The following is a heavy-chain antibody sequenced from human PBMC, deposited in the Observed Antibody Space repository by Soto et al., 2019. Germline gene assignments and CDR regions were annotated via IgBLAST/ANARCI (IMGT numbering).Heavy chain of an antibody. Sequence: QVQLQESGPGLVKPSQTLSLTCTVSGGSINSGGYCWSWIRQHPGKGLDWIGCISYGGSTSYNPSLKSRVTIAVDTSKNQFSLKLPSVTAADPTVYYCSRGILVWGQGALSTVSS. D-gene: IGHD5-18*01. V-gene: IGHV4-31*03. CDR3: SRGILV. CDR2: ISYGGST. CDR1: GGSINSGGYC. J-gene: IGHJ4*02.